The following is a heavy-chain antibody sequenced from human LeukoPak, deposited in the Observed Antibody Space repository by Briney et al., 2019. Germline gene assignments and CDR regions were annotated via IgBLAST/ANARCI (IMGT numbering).Heavy chain of an antibody. CDR2: IYYSGST. D-gene: IGHD2-2*01. J-gene: IGHJ3*02. CDR3: ARDGPCSSTSCSDAFDI. Sequence: PSETLSLTCIVSDDAISSFYWSWVRQSPGKGLAWIGYIYYSGSTYYNPSLKSRVTISVDRSKNQFSLKLSSVTAADTAVYYCARDGPCSSTSCSDAFDIWGQGTMVTVSS. V-gene: IGHV4-59*12. CDR1: DDAISSFY.